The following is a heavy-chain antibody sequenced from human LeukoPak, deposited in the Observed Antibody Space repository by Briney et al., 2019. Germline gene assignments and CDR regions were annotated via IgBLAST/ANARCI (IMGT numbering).Heavy chain of an antibody. J-gene: IGHJ4*03. Sequence: SETLSLTCAVYGGSFSRYYWSWIRQSPGKGLEWIAEINHRGDTNYNPSVKSRVTISVDTSKNQFSLKVTSLTAADTAVYSCARGPTISETGYFDYWGQGTLVTVSS. D-gene: IGHD1-1*01. CDR2: INHRGDT. V-gene: IGHV4-34*01. CDR3: ARGPTISETGYFDY. CDR1: GGSFSRYY.